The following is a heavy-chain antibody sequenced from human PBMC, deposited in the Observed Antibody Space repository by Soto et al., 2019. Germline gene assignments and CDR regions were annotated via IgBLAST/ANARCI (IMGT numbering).Heavy chain of an antibody. V-gene: IGHV3-30*18. CDR3: AKNSFSGSKRILDS. D-gene: IGHD1-26*01. J-gene: IGHJ4*02. CDR2: ISFDGSTK. CDR1: GFRDGFPFSDYD. Sequence: PGGSLRLSCAASGFRDGFPFSDYDMHWVRQAPGKGLEWVALISFDGSTKNYVDPVEGRFTISRDNSRDTLFLQMDSLRPEDTAVYYCAKNSFSGSKRILDSWGQGTLVTVSS.